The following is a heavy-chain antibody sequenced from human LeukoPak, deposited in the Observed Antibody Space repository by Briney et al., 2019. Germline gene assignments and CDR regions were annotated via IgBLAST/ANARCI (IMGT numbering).Heavy chain of an antibody. CDR2: ISYDGSNK. J-gene: IGHJ4*02. CDR1: GFTFSSYA. Sequence: GGSLRLSCAASGFTFSSYAMHWVRQAPGKGLEGVAVISYDGSNKYYADSVKGRFTISRDNSKNTLYLQMNSLRAEDTAVYYCAREPGIAVAGDPVWYFDYWGQGTLVTVSS. D-gene: IGHD6-19*01. V-gene: IGHV3-30-3*01. CDR3: AREPGIAVAGDPVWYFDY.